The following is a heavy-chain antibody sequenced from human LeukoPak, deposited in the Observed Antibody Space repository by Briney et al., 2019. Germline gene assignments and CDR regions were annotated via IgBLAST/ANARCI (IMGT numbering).Heavy chain of an antibody. V-gene: IGHV4-30-2*01. D-gene: IGHD2-15*01. CDR3: ARGCSGGSCYTFDP. Sequence: PSQTLSLTCAVSGGSISSGGYSWSWIRQPPGKGLEWIGYIYHSGSTYYNPSLKSRVTISVDRSKNQFSLKLSSVTAADTAVYYCARGCSGGSCYTFDPWGQGTLVTVS. CDR1: GGSISSGGYS. J-gene: IGHJ5*02. CDR2: IYHSGST.